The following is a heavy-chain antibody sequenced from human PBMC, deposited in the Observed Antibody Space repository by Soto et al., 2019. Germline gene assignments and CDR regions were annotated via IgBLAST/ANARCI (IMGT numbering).Heavy chain of an antibody. Sequence: ASVKVSCKASGYTFTSYYMHCVRQAPGQGLEWMGIINPSGGSTSYAQKFQGRVTMTRDTSTSTVYMELSSLRSEDTAVYYCARDSQPDNWFDPWGQGTLVTVSS. CDR2: INPSGGST. V-gene: IGHV1-46*01. CDR3: ARDSQPDNWFDP. J-gene: IGHJ5*02. CDR1: GYTFTSYY.